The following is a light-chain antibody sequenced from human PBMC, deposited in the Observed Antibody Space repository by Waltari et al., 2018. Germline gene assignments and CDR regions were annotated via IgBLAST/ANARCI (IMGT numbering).Light chain of an antibody. CDR2: DAS. V-gene: IGKV3-15*01. CDR1: RAIANN. J-gene: IGKJ2*01. Sequence: EIVMPQSPATLSVSPGEAATLSCRASRAIANNLAWYQQKPGQALRLLIYDASTRATGIPARFSGSWSGTEFTLTITSLQSEDSAVYFCQQFNTGYSFGQGTKLEIK. CDR3: QQFNTGYS.